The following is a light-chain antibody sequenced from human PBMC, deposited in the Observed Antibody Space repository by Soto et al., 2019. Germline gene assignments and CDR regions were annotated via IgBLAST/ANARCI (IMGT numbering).Light chain of an antibody. CDR2: GAS. J-gene: IGKJ1*01. CDR1: QSVSSN. Sequence: EIVMTQSPATLSVSPGERATLSCRASQSVSSNLAWYQQKPGQAPRLLIYGASTRATGIPARFSGSGSGTEVTLTISSLQSEEYAVYYCHQYNNWPPWTFGQGTKVEIK. V-gene: IGKV3-15*01. CDR3: HQYNNWPPWT.